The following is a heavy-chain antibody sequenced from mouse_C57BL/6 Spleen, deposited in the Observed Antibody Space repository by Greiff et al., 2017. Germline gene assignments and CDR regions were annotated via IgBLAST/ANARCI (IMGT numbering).Heavy chain of an antibody. CDR3: ARWGLDSNWLEDAMED. V-gene: IGHV1-82*01. Sequence: VKLVESGPELVKPGASVKISCKASGYAFSSSWMNWVKQRPGKGLEWIGRIYPGDGDTNYNGTFKGKATLTADKSSSTAYMQLSSLTSEDSAVYVCARWGLDSNWLEDAMEDWGQGTSVTVSS. CDR2: IYPGDGDT. D-gene: IGHD2-5*01. CDR1: GYAFSSSW. J-gene: IGHJ4*01.